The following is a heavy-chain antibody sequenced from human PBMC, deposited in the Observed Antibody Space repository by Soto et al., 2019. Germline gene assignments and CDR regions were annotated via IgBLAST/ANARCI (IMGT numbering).Heavy chain of an antibody. V-gene: IGHV3-15*07. D-gene: IGHD5-12*01. Sequence: ESGGGLVKPGGSLRLSCAASGFTFSNAWMNWVRQAPGKGLEWVGRIKSKTDGGTTDYAAPVKGRFTISRDDSKNTLYLQMNSLKTEDTAVYYCTTQTDYSGYDPYDYWGQGTLVTVSS. CDR1: GFTFSNAW. J-gene: IGHJ4*02. CDR2: IKSKTDGGTT. CDR3: TTQTDYSGYDPYDY.